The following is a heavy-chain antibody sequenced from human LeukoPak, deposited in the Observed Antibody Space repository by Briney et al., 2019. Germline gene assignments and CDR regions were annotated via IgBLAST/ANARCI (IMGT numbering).Heavy chain of an antibody. J-gene: IGHJ6*04. CDR2: ISSSGSTI. CDR3: ASGDPLWSGLEFRDV. CDR1: GFTFSDYY. Sequence: GGSLRLSCAASGFTFSDYYMSWIRQAPGKGLEWVSYISSSGSTIYYADSVKGRFTISRDNAKNSLYLQMNSLRAEDTAVYYCASGDPLWSGLEFRDVWGKGTTVTVSS. V-gene: IGHV3-11*01. D-gene: IGHD3-3*01.